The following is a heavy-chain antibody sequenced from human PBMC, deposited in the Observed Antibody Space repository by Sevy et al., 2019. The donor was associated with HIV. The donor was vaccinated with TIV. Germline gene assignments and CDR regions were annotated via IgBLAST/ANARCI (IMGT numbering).Heavy chain of an antibody. CDR2: ISPYNGNT. J-gene: IGHJ4*02. Sequence: ASVKVSCKTSGYEFTNFGISWVRQAPGQGLEWMGWISPYNGNTNYAQNFQGRVTLTTDTSTSTAYMEVRSLRSDDTAVYYCGRLTQWMAFQYFEYWGQGTLVTVSS. CDR1: GYEFTNFG. V-gene: IGHV1-18*01. D-gene: IGHD6-19*01. CDR3: GRLTQWMAFQYFEY.